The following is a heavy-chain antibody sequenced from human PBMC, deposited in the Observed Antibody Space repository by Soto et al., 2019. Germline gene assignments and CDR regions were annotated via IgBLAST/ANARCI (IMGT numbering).Heavy chain of an antibody. J-gene: IGHJ4*02. V-gene: IGHV3-21*01. Sequence: GGSLRPSCEASGFTFSRVCMNWVRQVPGKGLEWVASISSGSSDTWYADSVKGRFIISRDNAQNSLFLQMNTLRPEDTAMYYCARVAYWGPGTQVTSPQ. CDR3: ARVAY. CDR2: ISSGSSDT. CDR1: GFTFSRVC.